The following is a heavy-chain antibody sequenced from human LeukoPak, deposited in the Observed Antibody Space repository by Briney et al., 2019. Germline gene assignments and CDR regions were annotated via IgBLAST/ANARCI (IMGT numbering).Heavy chain of an antibody. D-gene: IGHD3-10*01. J-gene: IGHJ4*02. Sequence: GGSLRLSCAASGFTVSSNYMSWVRQAPGKGLEWVSVIYSGGSTYYADSVKGRFTISRDNSKNTLYLQMNSLRAEDTAVYYCAKDRRITMVRGDPDYWGQGTLVTVSS. CDR3: AKDRRITMVRGDPDY. CDR2: IYSGGST. CDR1: GFTVSSNY. V-gene: IGHV3-66*01.